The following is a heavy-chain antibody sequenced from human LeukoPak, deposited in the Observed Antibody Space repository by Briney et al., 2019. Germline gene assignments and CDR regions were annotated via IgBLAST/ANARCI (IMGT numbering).Heavy chain of an antibody. CDR3: ARRQGTTLNFDY. Sequence: EASVKVSCKASGYTFSSYGFSWVRQAPGQGLEWMGWINAYNGNTNYAQNLQGRVTMTTDTSTSTAYMELRSLRSDDTAGYYCARRQGTTLNFDYWGQGTLVTVSS. D-gene: IGHD1-1*01. V-gene: IGHV1-18*01. CDR1: GYTFSSYG. J-gene: IGHJ4*02. CDR2: INAYNGNT.